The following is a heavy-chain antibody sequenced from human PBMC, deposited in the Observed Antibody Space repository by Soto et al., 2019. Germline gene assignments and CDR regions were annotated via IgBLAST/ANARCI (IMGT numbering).Heavy chain of an antibody. D-gene: IGHD2-2*01. Sequence: PGESLKISCEGSCYSFANYWIGWVRQMPGKGLEWMGIVNPDDSTTTYSQSFQGQVIISADKSVRSAYLQWSSLKDSDTATYYCVRRFCSGTSCRFNWFDPWGQGTLVTVSS. V-gene: IGHV5-51*01. CDR1: CYSFANYW. J-gene: IGHJ5*02. CDR3: VRRFCSGTSCRFNWFDP. CDR2: VNPDDSTT.